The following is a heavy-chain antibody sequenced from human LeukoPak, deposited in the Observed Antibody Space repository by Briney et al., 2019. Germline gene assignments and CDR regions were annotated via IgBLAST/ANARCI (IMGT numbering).Heavy chain of an antibody. CDR3: ARQLPRTYYYGSGSYGDAFDI. Sequence: KPSETLSLTCTVSGGSISNYYWSWIRQPPGKGLEWIGYIYSSGSTNYNPSLKSRVTISVDTSKNQFSLKLSPVTAADTAVYYCARQLPRTYYYGSGSYGDAFDIWGQGTMVTVSS. CDR2: IYSSGST. J-gene: IGHJ3*02. CDR1: GGSISNYY. D-gene: IGHD3-10*01. V-gene: IGHV4-59*01.